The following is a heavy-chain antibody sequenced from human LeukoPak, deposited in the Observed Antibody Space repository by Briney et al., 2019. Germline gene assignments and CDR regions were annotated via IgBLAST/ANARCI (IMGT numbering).Heavy chain of an antibody. D-gene: IGHD2/OR15-2a*01. V-gene: IGHV3-21*01. CDR1: GFTFSSYG. CDR2: ISSSSSYI. CDR3: ARVIARWQPDAFDI. J-gene: IGHJ3*02. Sequence: PGRSLRLSCAASGFTFSSYGMHWVRQAPGKGLEWVSSISSSSSYIYYADSVKGRFTISRDNAKNSLYLQMNSLRAEDTAVYYCARVIARWQPDAFDIWGQGTMVTVSS.